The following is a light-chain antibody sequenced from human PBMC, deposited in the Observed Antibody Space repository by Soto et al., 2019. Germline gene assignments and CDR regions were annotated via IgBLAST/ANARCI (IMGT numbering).Light chain of an antibody. CDR1: QSVSNN. CDR2: FTS. CDR3: QQYNQWPLT. J-gene: IGKJ4*01. Sequence: EVVMTQSPVTLSVSPGEKATLSCRASQSVSNNLAWYQQKPGQAPRLLIYFTSTRATGIPARFSGSGSGTESSLTISSLQSEDLALYYCQQYNQWPLTFGGGTKVETK. V-gene: IGKV3-15*01.